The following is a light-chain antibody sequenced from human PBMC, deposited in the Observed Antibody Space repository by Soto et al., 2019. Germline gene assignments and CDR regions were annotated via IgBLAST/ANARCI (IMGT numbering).Light chain of an antibody. CDR2: WAS. CDR1: QSILYSSNNRNY. J-gene: IGKJ2*01. Sequence: DIVMTQSPDSLAVSLGERASINCRSNQSILYSSNNRNYLAWYQRKPGQPPKLLIYWASTRESGVPDRFSGSGSGTDFTLTISSLQAEDVAFYFCQQYYSTPYTFGQGTKLEIK. V-gene: IGKV4-1*01. CDR3: QQYYSTPYT.